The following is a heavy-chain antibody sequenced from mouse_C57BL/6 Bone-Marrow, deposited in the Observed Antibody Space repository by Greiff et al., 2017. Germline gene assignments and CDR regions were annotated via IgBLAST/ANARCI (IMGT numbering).Heavy chain of an antibody. CDR2: IYPRSGNT. V-gene: IGHV1-81*01. D-gene: IGHD1-1*01. CDR3: ARSIYDYGSSYAWFAY. Sequence: QVQLQQSGAELARPGASVKLSCKASGYTFTSYGISWVKQRPGQGLEWIGEIYPRSGNTYYNEKFKGKATLTADTSSSTAYMELRSLTSEDSAVYFCARSIYDYGSSYAWFAYWGQGTLVTVSA. J-gene: IGHJ3*01. CDR1: GYTFTSYG.